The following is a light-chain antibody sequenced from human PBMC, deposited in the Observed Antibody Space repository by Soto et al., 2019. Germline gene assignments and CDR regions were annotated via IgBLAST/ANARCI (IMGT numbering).Light chain of an antibody. V-gene: IGKV1-39*01. CDR2: AAS. Sequence: DIQMTQSPSSLSASVGDRVTITCRASQSISNYLITYQQKPGKAPKLLIYAASSLQSGVPSRFSGSGSGTDFTLTISSLQPEDFATYYCQQSYSTPLTFGGGTKVEIK. CDR3: QQSYSTPLT. J-gene: IGKJ4*01. CDR1: QSISNY.